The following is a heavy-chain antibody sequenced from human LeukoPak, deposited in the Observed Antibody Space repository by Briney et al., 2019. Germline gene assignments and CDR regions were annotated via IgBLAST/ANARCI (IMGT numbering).Heavy chain of an antibody. D-gene: IGHD2-2*01. V-gene: IGHV1-69*13. J-gene: IGHJ3*02. CDR3: ATSSDAMTSTTFDI. CDR2: IIPIIGTA. CDR1: GGTFTNYV. Sequence: SVKVSCNASGGTFTNYVLSWVWQAPGQGLEWMGGIIPIIGTANYAQKFQGRVTITVDESTSTAYLEVSTLRSEDTALYYCATSSDAMTSTTFDIWGQGTMVSVSS.